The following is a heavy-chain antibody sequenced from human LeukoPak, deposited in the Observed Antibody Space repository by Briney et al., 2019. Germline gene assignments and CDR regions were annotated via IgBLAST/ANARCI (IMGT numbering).Heavy chain of an antibody. CDR3: AKDHPSSGWPAFES. CDR1: GFRLEHFA. J-gene: IGHJ4*02. Sequence: PGGSLRLSCTGSGFRLEHFAMSWVRQAPGKGLEWVSAMSNIDETYYSDSVKGRFTLSRDNSKNTLSLQMNSLRDEDTAVYYCAKDHPSSGWPAFESWGQGTLVTVSS. CDR2: MSNIDET. V-gene: IGHV3-23*01. D-gene: IGHD6-19*01.